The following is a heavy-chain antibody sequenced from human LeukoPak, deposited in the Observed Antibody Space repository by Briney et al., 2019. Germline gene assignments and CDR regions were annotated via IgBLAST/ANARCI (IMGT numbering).Heavy chain of an antibody. J-gene: IGHJ4*02. D-gene: IGHD3-22*01. V-gene: IGHV1-18*01. Sequence: ASVKVSCKASGYTFTSYGISWVRQAPWQGLEWMGWSSAYNGNTNYAQKLQGRVTMTTDTSTSTAYMELRSLRSDDTAVYYCARDRPYYYDSSGWKHPLYPLDYWGQGTLVTVSS. CDR3: ARDRPYYYDSSGWKHPLYPLDY. CDR2: SSAYNGNT. CDR1: GYTFTSYG.